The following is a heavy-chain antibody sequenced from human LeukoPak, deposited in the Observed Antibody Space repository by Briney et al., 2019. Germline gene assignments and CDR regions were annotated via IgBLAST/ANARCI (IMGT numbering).Heavy chain of an antibody. Sequence: GASVKVSCKASGGTFSSYAISWVRQAPGQGLEWMGRIIPILGIANYAQKFQGRVTITADKSTSTAYMELSSLRSEDTAVYYCASDYGGGGYKLPRFDYWGQGTLVTVSS. J-gene: IGHJ4*02. D-gene: IGHD5-24*01. V-gene: IGHV1-69*04. CDR2: IIPILGIA. CDR3: ASDYGGGGYKLPRFDY. CDR1: GGTFSSYA.